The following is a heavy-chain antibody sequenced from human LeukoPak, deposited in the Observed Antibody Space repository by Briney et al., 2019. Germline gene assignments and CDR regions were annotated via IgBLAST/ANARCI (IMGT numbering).Heavy chain of an antibody. CDR1: GFTFRGYA. CDR3: ARGGTSSWYFVFDY. J-gene: IGHJ4*02. Sequence: GGSLRLSCAASGFTFRGYAMTWVRQAPGKGLEWVSVISSSDGSAYYADSVEGRFTISRDNFKNTLYLQMKSLTAEDTAVYYCARGGTSSWYFVFDYWGQGVLVTVSS. V-gene: IGHV3-23*01. CDR2: ISSSDGSA. D-gene: IGHD6-13*01.